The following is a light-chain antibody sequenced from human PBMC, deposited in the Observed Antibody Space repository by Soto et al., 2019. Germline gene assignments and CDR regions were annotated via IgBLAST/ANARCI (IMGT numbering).Light chain of an antibody. CDR1: SSDVGGYNY. J-gene: IGLJ2*01. CDR2: DVS. Sequence: QSVLTQPASVSGSPGQSITISCTGTSSDVGGYNYVSWYQQHPGKAPKLMIYDVSNRPSGVSNRFSGSNSGNTASLTISGLQAEDEADYYCSSYTSSSTLEVVFGGGTKVTVL. CDR3: SSYTSSSTLEVV. V-gene: IGLV2-14*01.